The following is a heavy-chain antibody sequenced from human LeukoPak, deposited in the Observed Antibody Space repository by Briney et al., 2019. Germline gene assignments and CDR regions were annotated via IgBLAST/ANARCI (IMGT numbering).Heavy chain of an antibody. J-gene: IGHJ5*02. Sequence: SQTLSLTCTVSGGSISSGGYYWSWIRQPPGKGLEWIGEINHSGSTNYNPSLKSRVTISVDTSKNQFSLKLSSVTAADTAVYYCARGSGSSWYRGGWFDPWGQGTLVTVSS. CDR3: ARGSGSSWYRGGWFDP. CDR2: INHSGST. CDR1: GGSISSGGYY. D-gene: IGHD6-13*01. V-gene: IGHV4-30-2*01.